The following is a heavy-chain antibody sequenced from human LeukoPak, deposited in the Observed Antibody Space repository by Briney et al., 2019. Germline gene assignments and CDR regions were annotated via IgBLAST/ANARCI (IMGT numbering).Heavy chain of an antibody. D-gene: IGHD3-3*01. J-gene: IGHJ2*01. V-gene: IGHV4-59*12. CDR2: IYYSGST. Sequence: PSETLSLTCSVSGGSLSSYYWSWIRQPPGKGLEWIGYIYYSGSTNYNPSLKSRVTISVDTSKNQFSLKLSSVTAADTAVYYCARVFWSGYFDLWGRGTLVTVSS. CDR1: GGSLSSYY. CDR3: ARVFWSGYFDL.